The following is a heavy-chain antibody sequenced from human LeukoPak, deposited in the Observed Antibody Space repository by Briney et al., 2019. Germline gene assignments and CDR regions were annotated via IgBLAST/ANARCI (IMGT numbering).Heavy chain of an antibody. CDR2: ISAYNGNT. D-gene: IGHD1-26*01. CDR1: GYTFTSYG. V-gene: IGHV1-18*01. Sequence: ASVKVSCKASGYTFTSYGISWVRQAPGQGLEWMGWISAYNGNTNYAQKLQGRVTMTTDTSTSTAYMELRSLRSDDTAVYYCARVPEDSGSYFSYFDYWGQGTLVTVSS. J-gene: IGHJ4*02. CDR3: ARVPEDSGSYFSYFDY.